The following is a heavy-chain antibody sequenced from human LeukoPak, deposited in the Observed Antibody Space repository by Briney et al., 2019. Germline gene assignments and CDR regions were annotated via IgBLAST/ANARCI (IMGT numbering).Heavy chain of an antibody. D-gene: IGHD3-22*01. CDR1: GFTFSSYE. V-gene: IGHV4-39*07. Sequence: GSLRLSCAASGFTFSSYEMNWVRQAPGKGLEWIGSIYYSGNTYYNPSLKSRVTVSVDTSKNQFSLKLTSVTAADTAVYYCARVNYYDFYYFDYWGQGTLVTVSS. CDR2: IYYSGNT. J-gene: IGHJ4*02. CDR3: ARVNYYDFYYFDY.